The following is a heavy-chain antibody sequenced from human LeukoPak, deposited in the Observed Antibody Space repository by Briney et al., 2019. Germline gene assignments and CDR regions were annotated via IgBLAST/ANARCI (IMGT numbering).Heavy chain of an antibody. D-gene: IGHD3-10*01. Sequence: ASVKVSCKASGYTFTGYYMHWVRQAPGQGLEWMGWINPNSGGTNYAQKFQGRVTMTRDTSISTAYMELSRLRSDDAAVYYCARRGMDGSGSYYTFDYWGQGTLVTVSS. CDR1: GYTFTGYY. CDR2: INPNSGGT. J-gene: IGHJ4*02. CDR3: ARRGMDGSGSYYTFDY. V-gene: IGHV1-2*02.